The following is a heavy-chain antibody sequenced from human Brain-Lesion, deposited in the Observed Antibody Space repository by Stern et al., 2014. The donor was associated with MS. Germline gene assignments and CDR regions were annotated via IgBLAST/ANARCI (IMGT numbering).Heavy chain of an antibody. CDR2: IYYSVNT. D-gene: IGHD2-15*01. Sequence: QVQLVESGPGLVKPSETLSLTCTVAGGSVSSTSYAWAWIRQPPGKGLEWIGTIYYSVNTYYSPSLKSRLTISLDTPQNQFSLHLGSVTAADTAVYYCAGEEDIRYCSGGSCTGNWFDPWGQGTLVTVSS. J-gene: IGHJ5*02. CDR3: AGEEDIRYCSGGSCTGNWFDP. CDR1: GGSVSSTSYA. V-gene: IGHV4-39*01.